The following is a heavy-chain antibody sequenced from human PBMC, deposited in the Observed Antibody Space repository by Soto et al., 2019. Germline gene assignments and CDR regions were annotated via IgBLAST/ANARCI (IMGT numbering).Heavy chain of an antibody. CDR1: GFTFSSYG. CDR2: ISYDGNNI. J-gene: IGHJ6*02. Sequence: VQLVESGGGVVQPGESLRLSCAASGFTFSSYGMHWVRQAPGKGLEWVALISYDGNNIYYGDSVKVRFTIFRDNSKNTLFLQMNSLRAEDTAVYYCAKDIEEVVYYYGMDVWGQGNKVTVSS. CDR3: AKDIEEVVYYYGMDV. V-gene: IGHV3-30*18. D-gene: IGHD1-26*01.